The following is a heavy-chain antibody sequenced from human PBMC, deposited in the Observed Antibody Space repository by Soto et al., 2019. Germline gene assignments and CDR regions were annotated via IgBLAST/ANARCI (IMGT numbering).Heavy chain of an antibody. V-gene: IGHV1-8*01. CDR2: MNPNSGNT. Sequence: QVQLVQSGAEVKKPGASVKVSCKASGYTFTSYDINWVRQATGQGLEWMGWMNPNSGNTGYAQKFQGRVTMTRNTSISTAYMELRSLRSEDTAVYYCARRSSSFYYYGMDVWGQGTTVTVSS. CDR1: GYTFTSYD. CDR3: ARRSSSFYYYGMDV. J-gene: IGHJ6*02. D-gene: IGHD6-6*01.